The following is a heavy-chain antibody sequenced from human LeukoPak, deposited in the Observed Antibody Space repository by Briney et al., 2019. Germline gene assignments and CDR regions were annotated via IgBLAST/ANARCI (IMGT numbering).Heavy chain of an antibody. D-gene: IGHD1-1*01. CDR1: GFTFNSHR. CDR3: ARDRGAGTPFDP. CDR2: ITTDMTKT. V-gene: IGHV3-74*01. Sequence: PAGSLRLSCAASGFTFNSHRMHWVRQVPGKGLMWVSRITTDMTKTSYKDSVRVRFTISTDNAKNKLYLQMNSLRAEDTAVYYCARDRGAGTPFDPWGQGTLVTVSS. J-gene: IGHJ5*02.